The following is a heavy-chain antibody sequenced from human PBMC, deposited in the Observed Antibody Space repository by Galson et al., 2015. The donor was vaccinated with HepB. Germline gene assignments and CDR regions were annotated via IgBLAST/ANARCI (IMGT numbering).Heavy chain of an antibody. J-gene: IGHJ4*02. CDR3: VRDRGLRPGLRARHLVYYFDY. D-gene: IGHD4-17*01. V-gene: IGHV1-18*01. CDR2: ISAYNGNT. CDR1: GYTFTSYG. Sequence: SVKVSCKASGYTFTSYGISWVRQAPGQGLEWMGWISAYNGNTNYAQKLQGRVTMTTDTSTSTAYMELRSLRSDDTAVYYCVRDRGLRPGLRARHLVYYFDYWGQGTLVTVSS.